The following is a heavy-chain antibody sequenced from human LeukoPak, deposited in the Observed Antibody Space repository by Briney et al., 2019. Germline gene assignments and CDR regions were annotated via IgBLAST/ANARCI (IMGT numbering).Heavy chain of an antibody. J-gene: IGHJ4*02. V-gene: IGHV4-34*01. CDR3: ARRPYYDKFDY. CDR2: INHSGST. Sequence: PGGSLRLSCAASGFTFSKYAMTWVRQPPGKGLEWIGEINHSGSTNYNPSLKSRVTISVDTSKNQFSLKLSSVTAADTAVYYCARRPYYDKFDYWGQGTLVTVSS. CDR1: GFTFSKYA. D-gene: IGHD3-9*01.